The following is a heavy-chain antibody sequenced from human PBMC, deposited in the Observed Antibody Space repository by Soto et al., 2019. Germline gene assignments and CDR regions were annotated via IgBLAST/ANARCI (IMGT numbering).Heavy chain of an antibody. V-gene: IGHV3-23*01. CDR1: GFTFSSYA. Sequence: EVQLLESGGGLVQPGGSLRLSCAASGFTFSSYAMSWVRQAPGKGLEWVSVISGSGDSTYYADSVKGRFTISRDNSKNTLDLQMNSLRAEDTAVYYCARRSSGWYCDYWGQGTLVTVSS. D-gene: IGHD6-19*01. CDR2: ISGSGDST. J-gene: IGHJ4*02. CDR3: ARRSSGWYCDY.